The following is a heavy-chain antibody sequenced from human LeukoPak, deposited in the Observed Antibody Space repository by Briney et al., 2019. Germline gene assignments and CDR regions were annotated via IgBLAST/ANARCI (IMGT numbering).Heavy chain of an antibody. D-gene: IGHD2-15*01. V-gene: IGHV3-74*01. J-gene: IGHJ4*02. CDR1: GFAFSSHW. CDR2: ISTDGSRP. CDR3: VRDGQGSTPLDY. Sequence: GGSLRLSCAASGFAFSSHWMHWVRQAPGKGLVWVSGISTDGSRPRYADSVNGRFTISRDNAKNTLYLQMNSLRAEDTAVYFCVRDGQGSTPLDYWGQGTLVTVSS.